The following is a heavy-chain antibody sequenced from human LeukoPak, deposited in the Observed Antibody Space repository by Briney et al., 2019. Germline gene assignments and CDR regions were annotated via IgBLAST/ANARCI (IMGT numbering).Heavy chain of an antibody. CDR1: GGSISSYY. CDR2: IYYSGST. J-gene: IGHJ4*02. Sequence: SSETLSLTCTVSGGSISSYYWSWIRQPPGKGLEWIGYIYYSGSTIYNPSLKSRVTISVDTSKNQFSLKLSSVTAADTAVYYCARTAVGYYYGAGSYLGFDYWGQGTLVTVSS. D-gene: IGHD3-10*01. CDR3: ARTAVGYYYGAGSYLGFDY. V-gene: IGHV4-59*01.